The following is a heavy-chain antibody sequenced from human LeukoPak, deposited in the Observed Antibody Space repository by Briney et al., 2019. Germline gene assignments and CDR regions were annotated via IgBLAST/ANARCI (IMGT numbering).Heavy chain of an antibody. CDR1: GFTFSNYG. V-gene: IGHV3-33*01. CDR3: ARDQALYFSYGDY. CDR2: LFYDVSGK. D-gene: IGHD2/OR15-2a*01. Sequence: GTSLILSCSASGFTFSNYGMHWVRQPPGKGLEWLAALFYDVSGKRYADTVKGRFTISRDNSKTTLYMQINSLRAEDTAVYYCARDQALYFSYGDYWGQGPLVTVSS. J-gene: IGHJ4*02.